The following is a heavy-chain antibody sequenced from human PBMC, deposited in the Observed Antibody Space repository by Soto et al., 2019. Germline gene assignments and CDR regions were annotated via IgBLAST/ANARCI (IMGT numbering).Heavy chain of an antibody. V-gene: IGHV3-30*04. D-gene: IGHD2-15*01. CDR1: ASTFSNYI. Sequence: QLQLVESGGGVVQPGRSLRLSCAASASTFSNYIMHWVRQAPGKGLEWVAFISYDGSNSNYADFVEGRFTISRDNPKNMLYLQLSSLRPDATAVYYCAGGDNYYALGVWGQATTVTASS. CDR2: ISYDGSNS. CDR3: AGGDNYYALGV. J-gene: IGHJ6*02.